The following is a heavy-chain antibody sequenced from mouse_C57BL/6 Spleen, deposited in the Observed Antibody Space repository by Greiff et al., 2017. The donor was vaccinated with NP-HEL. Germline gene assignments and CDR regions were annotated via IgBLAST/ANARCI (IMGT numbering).Heavy chain of an antibody. D-gene: IGHD2-5*01. CDR1: GYTFTSYW. V-gene: IGHV1-55*01. J-gene: IGHJ4*01. CDR2: IYPGSGST. Sequence: QVQLQQPGAELVKPGASVKMSCKASGYTFTSYWITWVKQRPGQGLEWIGDIYPGSGSTNYNETFKSKATLTVDTSSRTAYMQLRSLTSEDSAVYYCARGGYYSNYVAMDYWGQGTSVTVSS. CDR3: ARGGYYSNYVAMDY.